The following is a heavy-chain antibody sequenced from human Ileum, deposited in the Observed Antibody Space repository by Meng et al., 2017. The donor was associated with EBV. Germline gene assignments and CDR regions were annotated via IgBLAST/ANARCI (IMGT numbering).Heavy chain of an antibody. Sequence: QITLKESGPTLVKPXXTLTLTCTVSGFSLITSGVGVGWIRQPPGKALEWLAHIYWDENKRYSTSLRSRLSIMKDTSKSQVVLTMTNMDPVDTATYYCARRYGDYVRYFDSWGQGILGTVSS. J-gene: IGHJ4*02. CDR2: IYWDENK. D-gene: IGHD4-17*01. CDR3: ARRYGDYVRYFDS. V-gene: IGHV2-5*02. CDR1: GFSLITSGVG.